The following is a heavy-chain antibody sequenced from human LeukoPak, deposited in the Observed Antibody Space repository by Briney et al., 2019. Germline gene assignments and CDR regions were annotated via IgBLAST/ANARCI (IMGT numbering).Heavy chain of an antibody. CDR2: IYTSGST. J-gene: IGHJ3*02. D-gene: IGHD6-6*01. CDR1: GGSISSGSYY. V-gene: IGHV4-61*02. Sequence: SETLSLTCTVSGGSISSGSYYWSWIRQPAGKGLEWIGRIYTSGSTNYNPSLKSRVTISVDTSKNQFSLKLSSVTAADTAVYYCARTPEYSSSSDAFDIWGQGTMVTVSS. CDR3: ARTPEYSSSSDAFDI.